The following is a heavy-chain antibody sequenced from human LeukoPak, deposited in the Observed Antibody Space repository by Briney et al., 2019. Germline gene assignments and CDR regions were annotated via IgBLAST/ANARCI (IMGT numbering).Heavy chain of an antibody. Sequence: GGSLRLSCAASGFTFSSYAMSWVRQAPGKGLVWVARINGDGTSIRHADSMKGRFTISRDNAKNTLYLQMNSLRDEDTAVYYCVREGLECSGSSCQRAAFDYWGQGTLVTVSS. V-gene: IGHV3-74*01. CDR2: INGDGTSI. D-gene: IGHD2-2*01. J-gene: IGHJ4*02. CDR3: VREGLECSGSSCQRAAFDY. CDR1: GFTFSSYA.